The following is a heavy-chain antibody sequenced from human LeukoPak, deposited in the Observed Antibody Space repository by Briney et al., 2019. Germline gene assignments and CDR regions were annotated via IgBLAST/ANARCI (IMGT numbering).Heavy chain of an antibody. CDR1: GYTFTGYY. D-gene: IGHD1-7*01. CDR3: ARGGTISGSGDYFQV. CDR2: INPNSGGT. J-gene: IGHJ1*01. Sequence: GASAKVSCKASGYTFTGYYIHWVRQAPGRGLEWMGWINPNSGGTKYAQKFQGRVTMTRDTSISTAYMELSGLRSDDTAVYYCARGGTISGSGDYFQVWGQGTLVTVSS. V-gene: IGHV1-2*02.